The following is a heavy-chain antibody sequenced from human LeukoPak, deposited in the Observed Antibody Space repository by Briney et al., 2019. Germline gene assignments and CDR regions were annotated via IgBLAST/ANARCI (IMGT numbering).Heavy chain of an antibody. D-gene: IGHD6-19*01. V-gene: IGHV1-8*02. Sequence: ASVKVSCKASGYTFTSYDINWVRQATGQGLEWMGWMNPNSGNTGYAQKFQGRVTMTRDMSTSTVYMELSSLRSEDTAVYYCAREWYISGFDAFDIWGQGTMVTVSS. CDR1: GYTFTSYD. CDR3: AREWYISGFDAFDI. J-gene: IGHJ3*02. CDR2: MNPNSGNT.